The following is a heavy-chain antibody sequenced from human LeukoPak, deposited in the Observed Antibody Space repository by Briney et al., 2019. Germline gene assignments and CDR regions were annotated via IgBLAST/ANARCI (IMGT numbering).Heavy chain of an antibody. CDR1: GYTFTSYD. V-gene: IGHV1-8*01. Sequence: ASVKVSCKASGYTFTSYDINWVRQATGQGLEWMGWMNPNSGNTGYAQKFQGRVTMTRNTSISTAYMELSSLRSEDTAVYYCARADSITMMVVVIRTDAFDIWGQGTMVTVSS. J-gene: IGHJ3*02. CDR3: ARADSITMMVVVIRTDAFDI. D-gene: IGHD3-22*01. CDR2: MNPNSGNT.